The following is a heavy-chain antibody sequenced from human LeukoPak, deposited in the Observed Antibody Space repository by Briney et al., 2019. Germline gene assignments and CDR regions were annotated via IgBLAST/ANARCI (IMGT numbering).Heavy chain of an antibody. V-gene: IGHV4-59*12. CDR3: ARGRQLWFNAFDI. CDR2: IYYSGST. J-gene: IGHJ3*02. Sequence: PSETLSLTCTVSGGSISSYYWSWIRQPPGKGLEWIGYIYYSGSTNYNPSLKSRVTISVETSKNQFSLKLSSVTAADTAVYYCARGRQLWFNAFDIWGQGTMVTVSS. D-gene: IGHD5-18*01. CDR1: GGSISSYY.